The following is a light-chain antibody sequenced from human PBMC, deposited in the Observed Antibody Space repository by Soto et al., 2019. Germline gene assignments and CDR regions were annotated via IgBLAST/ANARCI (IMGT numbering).Light chain of an antibody. Sequence: EIVLTQSPGTLSLSPGEGATLSCRASQDVRSNYLAWYQQKPGQAPRLLIYGATSRPSNIPDRFSGSGSGTDFTLTISELEPEDFAVYFCQQYNSWPLTLGGGTKVDIK. CDR1: QDVRSNY. J-gene: IGKJ4*01. V-gene: IGKV3-20*01. CDR2: GAT. CDR3: QQYNSWPLT.